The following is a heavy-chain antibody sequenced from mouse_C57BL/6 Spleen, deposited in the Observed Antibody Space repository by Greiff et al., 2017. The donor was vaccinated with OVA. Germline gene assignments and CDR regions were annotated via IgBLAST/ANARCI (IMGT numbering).Heavy chain of an antibody. J-gene: IGHJ3*01. Sequence: VQLKQSGAELVKPGASVKLSCTASGFNIKDYYMHWVKQRTEQGLEWIGRIDPEDGDTKYAPKFQGKATITADTSSNTAYLQRSSLTSEDTAVYYCARDSSGYVGFAYWGQGTLVTVSA. CDR3: ARDSSGYVGFAY. D-gene: IGHD3-2*02. V-gene: IGHV14-2*01. CDR1: GFNIKDYY. CDR2: IDPEDGDT.